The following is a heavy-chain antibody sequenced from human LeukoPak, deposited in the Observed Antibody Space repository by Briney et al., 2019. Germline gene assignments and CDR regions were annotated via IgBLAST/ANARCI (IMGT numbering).Heavy chain of an antibody. CDR3: ARECSGTYCGED. CDR2: INPNSGGT. Sequence: GSSVEVSCRASGYTFTVYYMHWVRQAPGQGLEWMGWINPNSGGTKYAQKFEGRVTMTRDTSITTAYMELSSLRSDDTAIYYCARECSGTYCGEDWGQGTLVTVS. V-gene: IGHV1-2*02. CDR1: GYTFTVYY. D-gene: IGHD1-26*01. J-gene: IGHJ4*02.